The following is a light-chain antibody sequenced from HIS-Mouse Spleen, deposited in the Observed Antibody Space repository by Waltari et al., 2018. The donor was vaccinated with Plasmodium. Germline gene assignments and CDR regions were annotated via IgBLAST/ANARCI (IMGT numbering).Light chain of an antibody. CDR3: QVWDSSSDHPDVV. V-gene: IGLV3-21*03. CDR1: NIGSKS. CDR2: DDS. Sequence: SYVLTPPPSVSVAPGKTASITCGGNNIGSKSVHWYQQKPGQAPVLVVYDDSDRPSGLPERFSGSNAGNTATLTISRVEAGDEADYYCQVWDSSSDHPDVVFGGGTKLTVL. J-gene: IGLJ2*01.